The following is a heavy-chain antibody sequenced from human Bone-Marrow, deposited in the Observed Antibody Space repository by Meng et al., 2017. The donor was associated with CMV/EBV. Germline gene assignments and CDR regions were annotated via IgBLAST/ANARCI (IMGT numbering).Heavy chain of an antibody. Sequence: GGSLRLSCAASGFTFSDYYMSWIRQAPGKGLEWVSYISSSGSTIYYADSVKGRFTISRDNAKNSLYLQMNRLRAEDTAVYYCARDWTPRPLYYSNYGDSYCGMYVWGQGTTVTVSS. J-gene: IGHJ6*02. D-gene: IGHD4-11*01. CDR2: ISSSGSTI. CDR3: ARDWTPRPLYYSNYGDSYCGMYV. V-gene: IGHV3-11*04. CDR1: GFTFSDYY.